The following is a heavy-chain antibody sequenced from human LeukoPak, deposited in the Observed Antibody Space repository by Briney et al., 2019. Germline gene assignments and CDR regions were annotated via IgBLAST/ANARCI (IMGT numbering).Heavy chain of an antibody. CDR2: INPNSGDT. Sequence: ASVKVSCKASGYNFTGYYVHWVRQAPGQGLEWMGRINPNSGDTNYAQKFQGRVTMTRDTSISTAYMELSRLRSDDTAEYYCARDYCGGDCFPDYWGQGTLVTVSS. D-gene: IGHD2-21*02. V-gene: IGHV1-2*06. CDR3: ARDYCGGDCFPDY. J-gene: IGHJ4*02. CDR1: GYNFTGYY.